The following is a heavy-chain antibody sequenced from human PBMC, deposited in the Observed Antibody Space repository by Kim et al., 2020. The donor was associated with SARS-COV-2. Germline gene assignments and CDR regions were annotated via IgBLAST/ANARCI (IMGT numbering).Heavy chain of an antibody. CDR2: INTNTGNP. Sequence: ASVKVSCKASGYTFTSYAMNWVRQAPGQGLERMGWINTNTGNPTYAQGFTGRVVFSLDTSVNTAYLQISSLKAEDTAVYYCARDANIIVARHYSYYGMDVWGQGTTVAVSS. D-gene: IGHD6-6*01. V-gene: IGHV7-4-1*02. J-gene: IGHJ6*02. CDR1: GYTFTSYA. CDR3: ARDANIIVARHYSYYGMDV.